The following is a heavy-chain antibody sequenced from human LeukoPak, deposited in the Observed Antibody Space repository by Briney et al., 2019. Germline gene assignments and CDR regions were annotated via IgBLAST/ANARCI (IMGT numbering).Heavy chain of an antibody. Sequence: ASVKVSCKASGCRFTSYGFSWVRQAPGQGLEWMGWISASNGNTKYAQKFQGRLNMTTDTTTSTAYMELRSLRSDDTGFYYCARDYYDSGGIYYFDCWGQGTLVTVSS. CDR1: GCRFTSYG. J-gene: IGHJ4*02. V-gene: IGHV1-18*01. CDR2: ISASNGNT. CDR3: ARDYYDSGGIYYFDC. D-gene: IGHD3-22*01.